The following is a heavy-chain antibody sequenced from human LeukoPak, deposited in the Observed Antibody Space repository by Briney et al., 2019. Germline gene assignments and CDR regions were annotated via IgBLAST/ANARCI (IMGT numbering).Heavy chain of an antibody. V-gene: IGHV3-48*03. Sequence: PGGSLRLSCAASGPTFSSYEMTWVRQAPGKGLEWVSYISSSGSTIYYPDSVKGRFTISRDNAKNSLYLQMNSLRAEDTAVYYCATFTSSRSNSYYFDYWGQGTLVTVSS. CDR2: ISSSGSTI. CDR3: ATFTSSRSNSYYFDY. D-gene: IGHD2/OR15-2a*01. J-gene: IGHJ4*02. CDR1: GPTFSSYE.